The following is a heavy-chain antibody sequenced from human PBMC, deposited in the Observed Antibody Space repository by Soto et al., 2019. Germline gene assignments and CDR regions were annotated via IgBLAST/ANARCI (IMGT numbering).Heavy chain of an antibody. CDR2: IYWNDDK. CDR3: ADVLIAAPFDY. D-gene: IGHD6-13*01. Sequence: SGPTLVNPXQTLTLTCTFSGFSLSTSGVGVGWIRQPPGKALEWLALIYWNDDKRYSPSLKSRLTITKDTSKNQVVLTMTNMDPVDTATYYCADVLIAAPFDYWGQGTLVTVSS. V-gene: IGHV2-5*01. J-gene: IGHJ4*02. CDR1: GFSLSTSGVG.